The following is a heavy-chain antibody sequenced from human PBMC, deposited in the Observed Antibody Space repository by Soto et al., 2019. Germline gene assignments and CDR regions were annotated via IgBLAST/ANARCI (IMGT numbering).Heavy chain of an antibody. CDR1: GGSVSSGSYY. V-gene: IGHV4-61*01. CDR3: ASSSSSGDY. J-gene: IGHJ4*02. D-gene: IGHD6-6*01. CDR2: IYYSGST. Sequence: QVQLQESGPGLVKPSETLSLTRTVSGGSVSSGSYYWSWIRQPPGKGLEWIGYIYYSGSTNYNPSLKSRVTISVDTSKNQFSLKLSSVTAADTAVYYCASSSSSGDYWGQGTLVTVSS.